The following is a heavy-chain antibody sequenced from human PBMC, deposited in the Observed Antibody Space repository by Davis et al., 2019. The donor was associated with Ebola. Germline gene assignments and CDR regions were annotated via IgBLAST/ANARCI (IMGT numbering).Heavy chain of an antibody. CDR2: IKSKTDGGTT. CDR1: GFTFSNAW. CDR3: TTVTYYDFWSGYLEL. V-gene: IGHV3-15*07. J-gene: IGHJ6*02. Sequence: GESLKIPCAAPGFTFSNAWMNWVRQAPGKGLEWVGRIKSKTDGGTTDYAAPVKGRFTISRDDSKNTLYLQMNSLKTEDTAVYYCTTVTYYDFWSGYLELWGQGTTVTVSS. D-gene: IGHD3-3*01.